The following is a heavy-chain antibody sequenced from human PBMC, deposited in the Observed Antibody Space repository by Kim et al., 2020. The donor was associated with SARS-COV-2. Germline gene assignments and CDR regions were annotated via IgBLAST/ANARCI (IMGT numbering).Heavy chain of an antibody. Sequence: GGSLRLSCEASGSTFSSHWMHWVRQAPGKGLVWVSRINDDGTTTRYADSVKGRFTVSRDNARNTLYLQMNSLRAEDTAVYFCVGVRTSTLFDSWGRGTLVIVSS. D-gene: IGHD3-10*01. J-gene: IGHJ4*02. CDR3: VGVRTSTLFDS. CDR2: INDDGTTT. V-gene: IGHV3-74*01. CDR1: GSTFSSHW.